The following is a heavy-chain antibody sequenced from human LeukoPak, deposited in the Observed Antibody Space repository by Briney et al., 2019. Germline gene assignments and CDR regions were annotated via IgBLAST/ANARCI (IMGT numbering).Heavy chain of an antibody. V-gene: IGHV3-21*01. J-gene: IGHJ6*03. CDR1: GFTFSSYS. Sequence: PGGSLRLSCAASGFTFSSYSMNWVRQAPGKGLEWVSSISSSSSYIYYADSVKGRFTISRDNAKNSLYLQMNSLRAEDTAVYYCARDQGIVVVPAAQRGYYYMDVWGKGTTVTVSS. D-gene: IGHD2-2*01. CDR3: ARDQGIVVVPAAQRGYYYMDV. CDR2: ISSSSSYI.